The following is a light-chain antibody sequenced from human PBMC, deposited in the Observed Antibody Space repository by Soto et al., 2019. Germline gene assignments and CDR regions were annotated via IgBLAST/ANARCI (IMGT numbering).Light chain of an antibody. V-gene: IGLV4-69*01. Sequence: QPVLTQSPSASASLGASVKLTCTLSSGHSSYAIAWHQQQPEKGPRYLMKLNNDGSHSKGDGIPDRFSGSSSGAERYLPISSLQSEDEADYYCQTWGTGTWVFGGGTKLTVL. CDR3: QTWGTGTWV. CDR2: LNNDGSH. CDR1: SGHSSYA. J-gene: IGLJ3*02.